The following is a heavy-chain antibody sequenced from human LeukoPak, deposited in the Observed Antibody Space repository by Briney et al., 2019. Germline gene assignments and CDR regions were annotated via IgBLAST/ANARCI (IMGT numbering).Heavy chain of an antibody. Sequence: ASVKVSCKASGYTFTGYYMHWVRQAPGQRLEWMGWINAGNGNTKYSQEFQGRVTITRDTSASTAYMELSSLRSEDMAVYYCARGGSNWGSYYFDYWGQGTLVTVSS. D-gene: IGHD7-27*01. CDR2: INAGNGNT. CDR3: ARGGSNWGSYYFDY. CDR1: GYTFTGYY. V-gene: IGHV1-3*03. J-gene: IGHJ4*02.